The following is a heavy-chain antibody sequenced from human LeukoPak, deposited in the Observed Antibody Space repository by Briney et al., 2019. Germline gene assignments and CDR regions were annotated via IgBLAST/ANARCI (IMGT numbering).Heavy chain of an antibody. J-gene: IGHJ3*02. CDR3: ARPRVVAATTDAFDI. V-gene: IGHV3-33*01. Sequence: PGGSLRLSCAASGFTFSSYGMHWVRQAPGKGLEWVAVIWYDGSNKYYADSVKGRFTISRDNSKNTLYLQMNSLRAEDTAVYYCARPRVVAATTDAFDIWGQGTMVTVSS. CDR2: IWYDGSNK. D-gene: IGHD2-15*01. CDR1: GFTFSSYG.